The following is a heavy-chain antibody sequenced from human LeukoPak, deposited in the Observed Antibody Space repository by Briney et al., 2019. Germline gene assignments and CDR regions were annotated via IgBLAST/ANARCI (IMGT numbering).Heavy chain of an antibody. D-gene: IGHD3-10*01. CDR2: ISYDGSNQ. V-gene: IGHV3-30*04. Sequence: PGGSLRLSCAASGFTFSSYAIHWVRQDPGKGLEWSGIISYDGSNQDYADSVKGRFTISRDNSKNTLYLQMNSLRGEDTAVYYCARDYGSRLTKGYYLDYWGQGTLVTVSS. CDR1: GFTFSSYA. J-gene: IGHJ4*02. CDR3: ARDYGSRLTKGYYLDY.